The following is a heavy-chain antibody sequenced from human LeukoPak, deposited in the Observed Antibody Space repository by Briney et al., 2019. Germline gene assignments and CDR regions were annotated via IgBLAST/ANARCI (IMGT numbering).Heavy chain of an antibody. CDR2: ISGSGGST. V-gene: IGHV3-23*01. CDR1: GFTFSSYA. J-gene: IGHJ5*02. D-gene: IGHD6-13*01. Sequence: GGSLRLSCAASGFTFSSYAMSWVRRAPGKGLEWVSAISGSGGSTYYADSVKGRFTISRDNSKNTLYLQMNSLRAEDTAVYYCAKDLGYSSSWYQSNWFDPWGQGTLVTVSS. CDR3: AKDLGYSSSWYQSNWFDP.